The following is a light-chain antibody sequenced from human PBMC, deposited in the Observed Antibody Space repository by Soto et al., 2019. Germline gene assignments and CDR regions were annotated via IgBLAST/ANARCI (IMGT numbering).Light chain of an antibody. CDR3: QQCAFSPRT. CDR2: DAS. J-gene: IGKJ1*01. Sequence: EIVLTQTPGTLSLSPGERATLSCRASQSVTNNYLAWYQQKPGQAPRLLIFDASSRATGIPDRFSGSGSGTDFTLTISRLEPDDVAVYYCQQCAFSPRTFGPGTKVEIK. CDR1: QSVTNNY. V-gene: IGKV3-20*01.